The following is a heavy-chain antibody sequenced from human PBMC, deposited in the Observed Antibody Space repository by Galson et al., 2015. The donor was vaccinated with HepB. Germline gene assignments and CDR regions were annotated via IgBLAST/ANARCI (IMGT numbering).Heavy chain of an antibody. CDR3: AKDHGGYSQGPDY. V-gene: IGHV3-30*18. J-gene: IGHJ4*02. Sequence: SLRLSCAASGFTFSSYGMHWVRQAPGKGLEWVAVISYDGSKKYYADSVKGRFTISRDNSKNTLYMQMNSLRAEDTAVYYCAKDHGGYSQGPDYWGQGTLVTVSS. CDR1: GFTFSSYG. D-gene: IGHD5-18*01. CDR2: ISYDGSKK.